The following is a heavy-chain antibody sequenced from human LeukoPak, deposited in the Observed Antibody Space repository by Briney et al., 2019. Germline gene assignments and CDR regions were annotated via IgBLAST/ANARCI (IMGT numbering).Heavy chain of an antibody. CDR2: ISGSGGST. J-gene: IGHJ3*02. CDR1: GFTFRNYG. D-gene: IGHD3-22*01. Sequence: GGSLRLSCAASGFTFRNYGMSWVRQAPGKGLEWVSAISGSGGSTYYADSVKGRFTISRDNAKNSLYLQMNSLRAEDTAVYYCARQSYYYDSRGAFDIWGQGTMVTVSS. V-gene: IGHV3-23*01. CDR3: ARQSYYYDSRGAFDI.